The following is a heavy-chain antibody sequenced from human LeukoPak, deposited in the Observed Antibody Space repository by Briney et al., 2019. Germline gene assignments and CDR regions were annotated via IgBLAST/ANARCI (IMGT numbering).Heavy chain of an antibody. CDR1: GFTFSSYS. CDR3: ARGVVGGNWFDP. J-gene: IGHJ5*02. D-gene: IGHD2-2*01. CDR2: ISSSSSHI. V-gene: IGHV3-21*01. Sequence: GGSLRLSCAASGFTFSSYSMNWVRQAPGKGLEWVSSISSSSSHIYYADSVKGRFTISRDNAKNSLYLQMNSLRAEDTAVYYCARGVVGGNWFDPWGQGTLVTVSS.